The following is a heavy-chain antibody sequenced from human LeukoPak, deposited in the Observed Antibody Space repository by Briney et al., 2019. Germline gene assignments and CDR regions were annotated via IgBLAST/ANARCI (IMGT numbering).Heavy chain of an antibody. D-gene: IGHD6-19*01. CDR2: IYYSGST. Sequence: PSETLSLTCTVSGVSISSSSYYWGWIRQPPGKGLEWIGSIYYSGSTYYNPSLKSRVTISVDTSKNQFSLKLSSVTAADTAVYYCARRRLGPPTGAFDIWGQGTMVTVSS. CDR1: GVSISSSSYY. V-gene: IGHV4-39*01. J-gene: IGHJ3*02. CDR3: ARRRLGPPTGAFDI.